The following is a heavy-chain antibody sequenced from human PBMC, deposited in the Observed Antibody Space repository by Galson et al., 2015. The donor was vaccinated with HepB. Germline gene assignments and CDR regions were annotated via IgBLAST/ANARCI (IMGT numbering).Heavy chain of an antibody. CDR2: ISYDGSNK. CDR3: ARVKD. CDR1: GFTFSSYA. Sequence: SLRLSCAASGFTFSSYAMHWVRQAPGKGLEWVAVISYDGSNKYYADSVKGRFTISRDNSKNTLYLQMNSLRAEDTAVYYCARVKDWGQGTLVTVSS. J-gene: IGHJ4*02. V-gene: IGHV3-30-3*01.